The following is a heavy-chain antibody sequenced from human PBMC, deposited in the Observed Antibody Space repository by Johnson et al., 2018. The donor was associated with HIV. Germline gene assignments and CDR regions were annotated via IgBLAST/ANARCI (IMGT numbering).Heavy chain of an antibody. Sequence: QMQLVESGGGLVQPGGSLRLSCAASGFTFSDYYMSWIRQAPGKGLEWVAVISYDGSNKYYADSVKGRFSISRDNSKNTLFLEMNSLKTEDTAVYYCTTDPYGGRRDAFDIWGQGTMVTVSS. CDR1: GFTFSDYY. J-gene: IGHJ3*02. V-gene: IGHV3-30-3*01. CDR2: ISYDGSNK. CDR3: TTDPYGGRRDAFDI. D-gene: IGHD1-26*01.